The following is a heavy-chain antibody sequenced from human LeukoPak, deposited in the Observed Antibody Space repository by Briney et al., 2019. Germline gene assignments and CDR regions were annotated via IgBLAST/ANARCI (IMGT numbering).Heavy chain of an antibody. CDR2: IYYSGST. CDR1: GGSISSSSYY. CDR3: ARHESINWYYYDSSGYPDY. Sequence: SETLSLTCTVSGGSISSSSYYWGWIRQPPGKGLEWIGSIYYSGSTYYNPSLKSRVTISVDTSKNQFSLKLSSVTAADTAVYYCARHESINWYYYDSSGYPDYWGQGTLVTVSP. J-gene: IGHJ4*02. D-gene: IGHD3-22*01. V-gene: IGHV4-39*01.